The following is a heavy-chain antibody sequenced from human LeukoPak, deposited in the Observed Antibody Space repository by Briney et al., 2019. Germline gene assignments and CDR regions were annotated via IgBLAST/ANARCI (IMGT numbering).Heavy chain of an antibody. CDR1: GGSICGYY. J-gene: IGHJ4*02. Sequence: PSETLSLTCTVSGGSICGYYWSWIRQPAGKGLEWIGRIYTSGSTNYNPSLKSRVTMSVDTSKNQFSLKLSSVTAADTAVYYCARDGYSGYDSYFDYWGQGTLVTVSS. CDR2: IYTSGST. D-gene: IGHD5-12*01. V-gene: IGHV4-4*07. CDR3: ARDGYSGYDSYFDY.